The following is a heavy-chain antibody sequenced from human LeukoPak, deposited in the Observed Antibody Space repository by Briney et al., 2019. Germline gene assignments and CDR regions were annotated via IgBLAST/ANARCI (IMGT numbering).Heavy chain of an antibody. D-gene: IGHD3-22*01. V-gene: IGHV4-31*03. CDR3: ARSYDSSGYIDY. CDR2: IYYSGST. Sequence: SQTLSLTCTVSGGSISSGGSYWSWIRQHPGKGLEWIGYIYYSGSTYYNPSLKSRVTISVDTSKNQFSLKLSSVTAADTAVYYCARSYDSSGYIDYWGQGTLVTVSS. CDR1: GGSISSGGSY. J-gene: IGHJ4*02.